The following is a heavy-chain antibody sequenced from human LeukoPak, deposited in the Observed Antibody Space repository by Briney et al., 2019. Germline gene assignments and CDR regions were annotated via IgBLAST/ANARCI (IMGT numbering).Heavy chain of an antibody. CDR1: GFTFSTYN. D-gene: IGHD3-22*01. CDR3: ARASAVYDSSGYFQN. V-gene: IGHV3-21*04. J-gene: IGHJ4*02. Sequence: GGSLRLSCAASGFTFSTYNMNWVRQAPGKGLEWVSSISGSSSYIYYADSVKGRFTISRDNSKNTLYLQMNSLRAEDTAVYYCARASAVYDSSGYFQNWGQGTLVTVSS. CDR2: ISGSSSYI.